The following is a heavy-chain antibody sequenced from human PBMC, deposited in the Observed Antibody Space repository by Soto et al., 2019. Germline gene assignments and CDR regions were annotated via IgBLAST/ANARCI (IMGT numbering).Heavy chain of an antibody. D-gene: IGHD5-18*01. CDR3: ASRGYSYGFSLGMDV. CDR2: IYYSGST. J-gene: IGHJ6*02. Sequence: QVQLQESGPGLVKPSQTLSLTCTVSGGSISSGGYYWSWIRQHPGKGLEWIGCIYYSGSTYYNPSLKSRVTISVDTSKNQFSLKLSSVTAADTAVYYCASRGYSYGFSLGMDVWGQGTTVTVSS. CDR1: GGSISSGGYY. V-gene: IGHV4-31*03.